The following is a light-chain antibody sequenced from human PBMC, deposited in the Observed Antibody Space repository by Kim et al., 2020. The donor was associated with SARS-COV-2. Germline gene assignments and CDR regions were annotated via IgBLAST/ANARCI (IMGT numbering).Light chain of an antibody. Sequence: PGQTASFPCSGDNLEAKDVCWYQQRPGQSPVLVIYQDAKRPSEVPERFSGSNSGNTATLTVSGTQTSDEADYYCQAWDTSSDYVVFGGGTKLTVL. CDR3: QAWDTSSDYVV. J-gene: IGLJ2*01. CDR1: NLEAKD. V-gene: IGLV3-1*01. CDR2: QDA.